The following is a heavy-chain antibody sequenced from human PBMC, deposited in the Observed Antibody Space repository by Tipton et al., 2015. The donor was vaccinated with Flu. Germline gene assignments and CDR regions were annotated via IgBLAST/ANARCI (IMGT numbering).Heavy chain of an antibody. D-gene: IGHD3-16*01. CDR2: IYSGGST. V-gene: IGHV3-53*01. CDR1: GFTVSSNY. CDR3: AGVAGWVGGDPPNEFYSYPQGMAA. Sequence: QLVQSGGGLIQPGGSLRLSCAASGFTVSSNYMSWVRQAPGKGLEWVSVIYSGGSTYYADSVKGRFTISRDNSKNTLYLQMNSQGAGDAAVFSCAGVAGWVGGDPPNEFYSYPQGMAAGGQGPP. J-gene: IGHJ6*02.